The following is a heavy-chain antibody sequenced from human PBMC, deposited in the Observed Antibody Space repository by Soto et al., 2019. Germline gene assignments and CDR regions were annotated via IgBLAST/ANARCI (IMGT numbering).Heavy chain of an antibody. CDR3: ARSVGAALSHY. CDR2: INVGNGNT. J-gene: IGHJ4*02. V-gene: IGHV1-3*01. Sequence: QVQLVQSGAEVKKPGASVKVSCEASGYTFTSYAIHWVRQAPGQRLGWMGWINVGNGNTKYSQKFQGRVTITRDTLASTAYMELSSLRSEDTAVYYWARSVGAALSHYWGQGTLVTVSS. D-gene: IGHD1-26*01. CDR1: GYTFTSYA.